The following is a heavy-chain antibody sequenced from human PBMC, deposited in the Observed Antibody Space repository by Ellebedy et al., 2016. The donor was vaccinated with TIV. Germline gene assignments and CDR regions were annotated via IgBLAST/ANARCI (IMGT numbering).Heavy chain of an antibody. J-gene: IGHJ6*02. Sequence: GGSLRLSCAASGFTLRSYAMNWVRQAPGKGLEWVSGISGSGGNTHYADSVKGRFTISRDNSKNTVYLQMNRLRVEDTALYYCASEGATYNDFWSGYKRGDYDFYGMDVWGQGTTVTVSS. D-gene: IGHD3-3*01. V-gene: IGHV3-23*01. CDR1: GFTLRSYA. CDR2: ISGSGGNT. CDR3: ASEGATYNDFWSGYKRGDYDFYGMDV.